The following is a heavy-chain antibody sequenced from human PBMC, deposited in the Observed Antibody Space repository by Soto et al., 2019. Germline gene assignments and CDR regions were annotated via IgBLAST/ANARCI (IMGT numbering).Heavy chain of an antibody. D-gene: IGHD2-15*01. V-gene: IGHV1-2*02. Sequence: ASVNVPYKASGYTFTGYYMHWVRQAPGQWRGLMGWINHNSGGTNYAQKFQGRVTMTRDTSISTAYMELSRLRSDDTAVYYCARYSRVILGGSWRRGYFQHWGQGILVTVSS. CDR3: ARYSRVILGGSWRRGYFQH. CDR1: GYTFTGYY. CDR2: INHNSGGT. J-gene: IGHJ1*01.